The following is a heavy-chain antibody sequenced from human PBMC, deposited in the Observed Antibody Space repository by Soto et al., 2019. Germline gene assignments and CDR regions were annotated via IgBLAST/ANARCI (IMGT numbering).Heavy chain of an antibody. CDR1: GFTFSSYS. CDR2: ISSSSSYI. J-gene: IGHJ4*02. Sequence: EVQLVESGGGLVQPGGSLRLSCAASGFTFSSYSMNWVRQAPGKGLEWVSSISSSSSYIYYADSVKGRFTISRDNAKNSLYLQMNSLRAEDTAVYYCARDTYSSSYDFDYWGQGTLVTVSS. V-gene: IGHV3-21*01. CDR3: ARDTYSSSYDFDY. D-gene: IGHD6-6*01.